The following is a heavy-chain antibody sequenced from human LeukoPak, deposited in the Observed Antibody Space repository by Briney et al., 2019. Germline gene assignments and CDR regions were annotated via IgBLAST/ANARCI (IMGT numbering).Heavy chain of an antibody. V-gene: IGHV1-18*01. CDR1: GYTFTSYG. J-gene: IGHJ5*02. Sequence: GASVKVSCKASGYTFTSYGVSWVRQAPGQGLEWMGWISAYNGNTNYAQKLQGRVTMTTDTSTSTAYMELRSLRSDDTAVYYCARVAIFGVVTTYGLNWFDPWGQGTLVTVSS. CDR2: ISAYNGNT. CDR3: ARVAIFGVVTTYGLNWFDP. D-gene: IGHD3-3*01.